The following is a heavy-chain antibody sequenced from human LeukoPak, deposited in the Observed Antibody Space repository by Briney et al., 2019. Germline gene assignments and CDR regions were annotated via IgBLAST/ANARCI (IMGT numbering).Heavy chain of an antibody. CDR3: AKGSVVYYDFWSGSYSDY. V-gene: IGHV3-23*05. Sequence: TGGSLRLSCVASGFSFVTYTMSWVRQAPGKGLEWVSVIANSGTTAHYADAVKGRFTISRDNSKSTLYLQMDSLKAEDSAIYYCAKGSVVYYDFWSGSYSDYWGQGNLVTVSS. D-gene: IGHD3-3*01. CDR2: IANSGTTA. CDR1: GFSFVTYT. J-gene: IGHJ4*02.